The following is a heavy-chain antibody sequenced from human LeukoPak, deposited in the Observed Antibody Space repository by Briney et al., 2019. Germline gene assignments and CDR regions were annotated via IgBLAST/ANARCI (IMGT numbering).Heavy chain of an antibody. CDR1: GYTFTSYA. D-gene: IGHD3-22*01. Sequence: ASVKVSCKASGYTFTSYAMHWVRQAPGQRLEWMGWINAGNGNTKYSQKFQGRVTFTRDTSASTAYMELSSLRSEDTAVYYCARLNYYDSSGYSLDYWGQGTLVTVSS. CDR2: INAGNGNT. V-gene: IGHV1-3*01. CDR3: ARLNYYDSSGYSLDY. J-gene: IGHJ4*02.